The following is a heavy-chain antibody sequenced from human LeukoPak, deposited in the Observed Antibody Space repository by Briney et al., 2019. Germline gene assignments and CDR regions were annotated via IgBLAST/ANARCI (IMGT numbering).Heavy chain of an antibody. Sequence: GGSLRLSCVDSAFTFSNYWMSWVRQAPGKGLEWVANIRQDGIEIHYVDSVKGRFTISRDNAKNSLYLQMNSLRAEDTAVYYCARVFAGGYGPTIDYWGQGTLVTVSS. D-gene: IGHD2-8*02. CDR2: IRQDGIEI. V-gene: IGHV3-7*01. J-gene: IGHJ4*02. CDR1: AFTFSNYW. CDR3: ARVFAGGYGPTIDY.